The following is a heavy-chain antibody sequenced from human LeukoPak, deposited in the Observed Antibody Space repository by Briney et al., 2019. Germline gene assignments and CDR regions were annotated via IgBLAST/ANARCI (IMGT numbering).Heavy chain of an antibody. D-gene: IGHD3-22*01. J-gene: IGHJ4*02. CDR1: GGSMSAYY. Sequence: PSETLSLTCTISGGSMSAYYWSWIRQSPGKGLEWIGYSYYTGSTSYNPSLRSRVTPSVDTSKNQFYLRLTSVTAADTAVYYCTTYDSSGYFLEYWGQGILVTVSS. CDR3: TTYDSSGYFLEY. CDR2: SYYTGST. V-gene: IGHV4-59*03.